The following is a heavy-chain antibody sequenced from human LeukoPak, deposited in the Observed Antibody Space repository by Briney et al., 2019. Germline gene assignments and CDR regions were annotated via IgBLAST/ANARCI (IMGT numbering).Heavy chain of an antibody. CDR2: IYSGGST. CDR1: GFTVSSNY. J-gene: IGHJ4*02. D-gene: IGHD1-26*01. V-gene: IGHV3-66*01. Sequence: GSLRLSCAASGFTVSSNYMSWVRQAPGKGLEWVSVIYSGGSTYYADSVKGRFTISRDNSKNTLYLQMNSLRAEDTAVYYCARVSGSYFDAIDYWGQGTLVTVSS. CDR3: ARVSGSYFDAIDY.